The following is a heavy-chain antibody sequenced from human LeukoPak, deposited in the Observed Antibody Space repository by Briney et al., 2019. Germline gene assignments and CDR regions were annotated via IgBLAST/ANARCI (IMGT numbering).Heavy chain of an antibody. CDR1: GFTFSDYH. CDR2: ISLSSTYT. CDR3: ATGPQMYYYDSSGYLVY. Sequence: PGGSLRLSCAASGFTFSDYHMSWIRQAPGKGLEWVSYISLSSTYTNYADSVKGRFTISRDNAKNLLYLQMNSLRAEDTAVYYRATGPQMYYYDSSGYLVYWGQGTLVTVSS. V-gene: IGHV3-11*03. J-gene: IGHJ4*02. D-gene: IGHD3-22*01.